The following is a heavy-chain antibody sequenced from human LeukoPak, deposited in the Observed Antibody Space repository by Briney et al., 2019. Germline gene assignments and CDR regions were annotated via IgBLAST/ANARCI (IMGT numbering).Heavy chain of an antibody. CDR2: INPNSGGT. V-gene: IGHV1-2*02. CDR3: ARDESSGADAFDI. Sequence: ASVKVSCKASGYTFTGYYMHWVRQAPGQGLEWMGWINPNSGGTNYAQKFQGRVTMTRDTSISTAYVELSRLRSDDTAVYYCARDESSGADAFDIWGQGTMVTVSS. CDR1: GYTFTGYY. D-gene: IGHD3-22*01. J-gene: IGHJ3*02.